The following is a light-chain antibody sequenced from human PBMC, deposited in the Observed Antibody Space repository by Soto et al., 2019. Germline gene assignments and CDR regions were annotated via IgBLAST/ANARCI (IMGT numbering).Light chain of an antibody. V-gene: IGKV4-1*01. CDR1: QSVLSSSNNKNF. Sequence: DFVMTQSPDSLAVSLGERATINCKSSQSVLSSSNNKNFLAWFQQRPGQPPKLLIYWASTRESGVPDRFSGSGTGTDFTLTISSLQAEDVAVYYCQQYYAAPLTFGGGTKVEIQ. CDR3: QQYYAAPLT. J-gene: IGKJ4*01. CDR2: WAS.